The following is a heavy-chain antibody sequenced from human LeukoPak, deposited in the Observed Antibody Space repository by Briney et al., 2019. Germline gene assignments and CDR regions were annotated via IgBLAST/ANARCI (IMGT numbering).Heavy chain of an antibody. Sequence: GGSLKPSFEASGFTASSNNLSWVRQAPGKGLEWVSLIYKSGNAHSADSVKGRFTISRDISKSTLYLQMNSLRPEDTAVYYCASPSDWGQGTLVTVSS. CDR1: GFTASSNN. CDR3: ASPSD. CDR2: IYKSGNA. J-gene: IGHJ4*02. V-gene: IGHV3-66*02. D-gene: IGHD3-10*01.